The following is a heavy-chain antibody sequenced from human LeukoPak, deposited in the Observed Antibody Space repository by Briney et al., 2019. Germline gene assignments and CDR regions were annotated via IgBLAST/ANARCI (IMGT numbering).Heavy chain of an antibody. V-gene: IGHV3-7*01. CDR2: IKQDGSEK. CDR1: GFTFSSYW. CDR3: ASQYDYGDASDY. Sequence: PGGSLRLSCAASGFTFSSYWMSWVRQAPGKGLEWVANIKQDGSEKYYVDSVKGRFTISRDNAKNSLYLQINSLRAEDTAVYYCASQYDYGDASDYWGQGTLVTVSS. D-gene: IGHD4-17*01. J-gene: IGHJ4*02.